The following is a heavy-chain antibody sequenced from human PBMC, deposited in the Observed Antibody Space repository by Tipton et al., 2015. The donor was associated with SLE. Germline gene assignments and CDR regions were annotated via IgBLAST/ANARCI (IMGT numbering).Heavy chain of an antibody. CDR2: IYYSGST. V-gene: IGHV4-61*01. CDR1: GGSVSSTNYY. Sequence: TLSLTCTVSGGSVSSTNYYWSWIRQPPGKGLEWIGYIYYSGSTNYNPSLKSRVTISVDTSKNQFSLKLSSVTAADTAVYYCASPTHPPPPRRRPPISVHPPKTRFPLRRSSGPAADTAVYYCARHISGGGADYGDPAGGFDLWGRGTPVTVSS. J-gene: IGHJ2*01. CDR3: ASPTHPPPPRRRPPISVHPPKTRFPLRRSSGPAADTAVYYCARHISGGGADYGDPAGGFDL. D-gene: IGHD3-10*01.